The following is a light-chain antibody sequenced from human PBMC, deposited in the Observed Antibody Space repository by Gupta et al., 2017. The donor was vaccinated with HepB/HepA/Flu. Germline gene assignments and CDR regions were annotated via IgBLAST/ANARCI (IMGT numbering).Light chain of an antibody. J-gene: IGKJ2*01. Sequence: DIVMTQSLDSVAVSLGERATINCKSSQSVLYSSNNKNYLAWYQQKPGQPPKLLIYWASTRESGVPDRFSGSGSGTDFTLTIRSLQAEDVAVYYCQQYYSTPYTFGQGTKLEIK. V-gene: IGKV4-1*01. CDR2: WAS. CDR3: QQYYSTPYT. CDR1: QSVLYSSNNKNY.